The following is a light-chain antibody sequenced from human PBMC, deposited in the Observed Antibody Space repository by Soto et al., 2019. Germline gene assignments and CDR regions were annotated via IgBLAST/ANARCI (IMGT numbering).Light chain of an antibody. CDR3: QQYNSYSKT. V-gene: IGKV1-8*01. Sequence: AIGIAQCPSLFSASTGDGVTITCRASQGISSYLAWYQQRPGKAPKLLIYAASTLQSGVPSRFRGTGSGTEFTLTISRLQPDDVPTYYCQQYNSYSKTFGQGTKVDIK. J-gene: IGKJ1*01. CDR1: QGISSY. CDR2: AAS.